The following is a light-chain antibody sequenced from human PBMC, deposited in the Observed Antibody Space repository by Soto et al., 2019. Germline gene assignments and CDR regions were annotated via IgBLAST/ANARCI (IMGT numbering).Light chain of an antibody. CDR2: DVA. CDR3: SSYTSSSTLL. Sequence: SVLTQPASVSGSPGQSITISCTGTSSDVGAYDYVSWFQQHPGQAPKLMIYDVANRPSGVSNRFSGSKSGNTASLTISGLQAEDEADYYCSSYTSSSTLLFGGGTKVTVL. CDR1: SSDVGAYDY. J-gene: IGLJ2*01. V-gene: IGLV2-14*01.